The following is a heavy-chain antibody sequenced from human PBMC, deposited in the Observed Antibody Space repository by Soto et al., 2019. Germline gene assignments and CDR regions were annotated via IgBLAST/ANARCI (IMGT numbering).Heavy chain of an antibody. D-gene: IGHD3-10*01. CDR3: ARLGTELLLRRITMVRDDAFDI. Sequence: QLQLQESGPGLVKPSETLSLTCTVSGGSISSSSYYWGWIRQPPGKGLEWIGSIYYSGSTYYNPSLKSRVTISVDTSKNQFSLKLSSVTAADTAVYYCARLGTELLLRRITMVRDDAFDIWGQGTMVTVSS. V-gene: IGHV4-39*01. J-gene: IGHJ3*02. CDR2: IYYSGST. CDR1: GGSISSSSYY.